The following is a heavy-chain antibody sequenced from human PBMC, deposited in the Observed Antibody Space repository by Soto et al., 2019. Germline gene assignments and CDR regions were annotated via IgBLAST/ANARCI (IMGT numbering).Heavy chain of an antibody. V-gene: IGHV4-30-2*01. J-gene: IGHJ5*02. Sequence: GGYSWSWIRQPPGKGLEWIGYIYHSGSTYYNPSLKSRVTISVDRSKNQFSLKLSSVTAADTAVYYCASHLNYYDSSGYYYGWFDPWGQGTLVTVYS. CDR3: ASHLNYYDSSGYYYGWFDP. CDR1: GGYS. CDR2: IYHSGST. D-gene: IGHD3-22*01.